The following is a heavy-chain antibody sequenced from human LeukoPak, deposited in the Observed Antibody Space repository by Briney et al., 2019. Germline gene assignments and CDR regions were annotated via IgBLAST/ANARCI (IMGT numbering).Heavy chain of an antibody. J-gene: IGHJ4*02. D-gene: IGHD1-1*01. CDR3: TTGGT. V-gene: IGHV3-15*07. CDR1: GGSISSYY. CDR2: IKSKTDGGTT. Sequence: PSETLSLTCTVSGGSISSYYWSWVRQAPGKGLEWVGRIKSKTDGGTTDYAAPVKGRFTISRDDSKNTLYLQMNSLKIEDTAVYYCTTGGTWGQGTLVTVSS.